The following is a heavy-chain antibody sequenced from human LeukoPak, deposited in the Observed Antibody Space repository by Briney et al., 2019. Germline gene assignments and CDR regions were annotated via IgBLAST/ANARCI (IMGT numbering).Heavy chain of an antibody. V-gene: IGHV3-23*01. CDR1: GFTYSSYA. CDR3: ARLAVAGTGYYYYMDV. J-gene: IGHJ6*03. CDR2: FSGSGGST. Sequence: GGSLRLSCAASGFTYSSYAMSWVRQAPGKGLEWVSAFSGSGGSTYYADSVKGRFTISRDNAKNSLYLQMNSLRAEDTALYYCARLAVAGTGYYYYMDVWGKGTTVTVSS. D-gene: IGHD6-19*01.